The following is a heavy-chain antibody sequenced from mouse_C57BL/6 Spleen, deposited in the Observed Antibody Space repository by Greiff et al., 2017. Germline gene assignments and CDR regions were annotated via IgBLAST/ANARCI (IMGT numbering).Heavy chain of an antibody. J-gene: IGHJ3*01. CDR3: ARDWAGSWFAY. V-gene: IGHV1-22*01. Sequence: VHVKQSGPELVKPGASVKMSCKASGYTFTDYNMHWVKQSHGQSLEWIGYINPNNGGTSYNQKFKGKATLTVNKSSSTAYMELRSLTSEDSAVYYCARDWAGSWFAYWGQGTLVTVSA. D-gene: IGHD4-1*01. CDR1: GYTFTDYN. CDR2: INPNNGGT.